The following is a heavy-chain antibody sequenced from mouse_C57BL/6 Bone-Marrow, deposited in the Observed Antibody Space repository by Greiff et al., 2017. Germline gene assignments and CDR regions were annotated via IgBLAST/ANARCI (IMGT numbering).Heavy chain of an antibody. CDR3: ARNGGYYGSSYLYYAMDY. D-gene: IGHD1-1*01. V-gene: IGHV2-2*01. CDR2: IWSGGST. CDR1: GFSLTSYG. Sequence: QVHVKQSGPGLVQPSQSLSITCTVSGFSLTSYGVHWVRQSPGKGLEWLGVIWSGGSTDYNAAFISRLSISKDNSKSQVFFKMNSLQADDTAIYYCARNGGYYGSSYLYYAMDYWGQGTSVTVSS. J-gene: IGHJ4*01.